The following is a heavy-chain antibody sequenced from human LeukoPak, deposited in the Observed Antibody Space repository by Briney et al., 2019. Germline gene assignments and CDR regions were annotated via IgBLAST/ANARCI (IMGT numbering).Heavy chain of an antibody. V-gene: IGHV1-8*01. J-gene: IGHJ4*02. CDR2: MNPNSGNT. Sequence: ASVKVSCKATGFTFTNYDINWVRQATGQGLEWMGWMNPNSGNTGYAQKFQGRVTMTRNTSISTAYMELSSLRSEDTAVYYCARGVVGDYHFDYWGQGTLVTVSS. D-gene: IGHD4-17*01. CDR3: ARGVVGDYHFDY. CDR1: GFTFTNYD.